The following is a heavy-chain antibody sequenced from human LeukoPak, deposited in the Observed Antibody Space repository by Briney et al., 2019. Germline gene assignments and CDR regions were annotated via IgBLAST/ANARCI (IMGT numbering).Heavy chain of an antibody. Sequence: GGSLRLSCTASGFTFGDYAMSWVRQAPGKGLEWVGFIRGKAYGGTTEYAASVKGRFTISRDDSKSIAYLQMSSLKTEDTAVYYCTRLRLPGGYWGQGTLVTVSS. V-gene: IGHV3-49*04. CDR1: GFTFGDYA. CDR2: IRGKAYGGTT. J-gene: IGHJ4*02. CDR3: TRLRLPGGY. D-gene: IGHD5-12*01.